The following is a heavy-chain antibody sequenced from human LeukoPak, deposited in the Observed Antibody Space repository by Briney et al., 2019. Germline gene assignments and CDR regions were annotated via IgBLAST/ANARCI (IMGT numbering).Heavy chain of an antibody. CDR3: ARDRMTTVTNYAFDI. J-gene: IGHJ3*02. CDR2: IGSSGTTI. V-gene: IGHV3-11*04. Sequence: PGGSLRLSCAASGFTFSDYCMSWIRQAPGKGLEWVSYIGSSGTTIYYADSVKGRFTISRDNAKNSLFLQMNSLRAEDTAVYYCARDRMTTVTNYAFDIWGQGTMVTVSS. D-gene: IGHD4-17*01. CDR1: GFTFSDYC.